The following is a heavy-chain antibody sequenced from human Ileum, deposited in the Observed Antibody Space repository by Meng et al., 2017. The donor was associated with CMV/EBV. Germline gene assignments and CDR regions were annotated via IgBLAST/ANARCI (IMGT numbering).Heavy chain of an antibody. V-gene: IGHV3-74*01. Sequence: GESLKISCAVSGFIFSSYWMHWVRQAPGKGLVWVSRINSDGSSTNYAASVKGRFTISRDNAQNTLYLQMSSLRAEDTAVYYCARDQSGYYTLGGGMDVWGQGTTVTVSS. CDR2: INSDGSST. D-gene: IGHD3-3*01. CDR3: ARDQSGYYTLGGGMDV. J-gene: IGHJ6*02. CDR1: GFIFSSYW.